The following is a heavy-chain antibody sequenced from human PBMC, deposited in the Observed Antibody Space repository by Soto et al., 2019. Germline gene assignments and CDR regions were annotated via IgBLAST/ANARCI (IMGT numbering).Heavy chain of an antibody. V-gene: IGHV3-30-3*01. CDR1: GFTFSSYA. D-gene: IGHD6-19*01. CDR2: ISYDGSNK. Sequence: GGSLRLSCAASGFTFSSYAMHWVRQAPGKGLEWVAVISYDGSNKYYADSVKGRFTISRDNSKNTLYLQMNSLRAEDTAVYYCARSAGSDAIDYWGQGTLVTVSS. J-gene: IGHJ4*02. CDR3: ARSAGSDAIDY.